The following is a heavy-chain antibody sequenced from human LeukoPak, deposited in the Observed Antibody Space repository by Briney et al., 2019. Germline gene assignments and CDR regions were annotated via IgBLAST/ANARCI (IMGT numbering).Heavy chain of an antibody. CDR1: GGSISSYY. J-gene: IGHJ3*02. V-gene: IGHV4-59*01. Sequence: SETLSLTCTVSGGSISSYYWSWIRQPPGKGLEWIGYIYYSGSTNYNPSLKRRVTISVDTSKNQFSLKLSSVTAADTAVYYCARGYEPEAVDAFDIWGQGTMVTVSS. CDR3: ARGYEPEAVDAFDI. D-gene: IGHD3-16*01. CDR2: IYYSGST.